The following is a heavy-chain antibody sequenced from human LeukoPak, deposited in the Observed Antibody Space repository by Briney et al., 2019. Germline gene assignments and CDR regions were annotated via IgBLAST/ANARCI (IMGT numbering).Heavy chain of an antibody. CDR2: INYSGRT. Sequence: PSETLSLTCSISDDSINNDRYFWGWIRQPPVKGLEWIASINYSGRTYYNPSLNSRLIISVDTAKRQFSLKLTSVTAADTAVYYCARIGSGWGNFDSGGQGTLVTVSS. D-gene: IGHD6-19*01. V-gene: IGHV4-39*07. J-gene: IGHJ4*02. CDR3: ARIGSGWGNFDS. CDR1: DDSINNDRYF.